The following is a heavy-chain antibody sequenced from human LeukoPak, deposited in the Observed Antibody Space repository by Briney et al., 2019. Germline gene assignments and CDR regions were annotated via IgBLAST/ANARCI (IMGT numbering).Heavy chain of an antibody. CDR2: IYHSGAT. Sequence: SETLSLTCAVSGYSISSGHHWGWIRQSPGKGLEWIGFIYHSGATYYNPSLKSPVTISVDTSKNQFSLKLSSVTAADTAVYYCVRDLGLPISDNWFDPWGQGSLVTVSS. J-gene: IGHJ5*02. D-gene: IGHD7-27*01. CDR1: GYSISSGHH. V-gene: IGHV4-38-2*02. CDR3: VRDLGLPISDNWFDP.